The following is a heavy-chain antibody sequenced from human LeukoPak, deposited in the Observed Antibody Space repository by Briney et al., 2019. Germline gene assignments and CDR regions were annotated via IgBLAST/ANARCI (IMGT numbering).Heavy chain of an antibody. CDR3: AKDSSAGFYYFDY. V-gene: IGHV3-23*01. D-gene: IGHD6-13*01. CDR2: ISASGGST. CDR1: VFTFSSYA. Sequence: GESLRLSCAASVFTFSSYAMSWAGQAPAKGLEWVAEISASGGSTYYADSVKGRFTISRANSKNKLYMQLNLLRAEDTAVYYCAKDSSAGFYYFDYWGQGTLVTVSS. J-gene: IGHJ4*02.